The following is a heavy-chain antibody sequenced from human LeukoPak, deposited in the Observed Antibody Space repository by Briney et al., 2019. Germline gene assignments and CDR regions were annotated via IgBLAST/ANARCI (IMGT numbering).Heavy chain of an antibody. CDR2: TSDRGDYT. CDR3: TRVGYIDEGIDY. Sequence: GGSLRLSCAASGFTFNSYSMGWVRQAPGKGLEWVSGTSDRGDYTYYADSVKGRFTISRDNSKNTLYLQMNSLRAEDTAIYYCTRVGYIDEGIDYWGQGTLVTVSS. V-gene: IGHV3-23*01. CDR1: GFTFNSYS. J-gene: IGHJ4*02. D-gene: IGHD5-24*01.